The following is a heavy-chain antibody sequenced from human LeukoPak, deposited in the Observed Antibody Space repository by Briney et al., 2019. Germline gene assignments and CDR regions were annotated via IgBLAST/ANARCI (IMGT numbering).Heavy chain of an antibody. CDR2: INPNSGGT. CDR1: GYTFTGYY. CDR3: ARRAYYDFWSGYYDAFDI. Sequence: ASVKVSCKASGYTFTGYYMHWVRQAPGQGLEWMGWINPNSGGTNYAQKFQGRVTMTRDTSISTAYMELSRLRSDDTAVYYCARRAYYDFWSGYYDAFDIWGQGTMVTVSS. V-gene: IGHV1-2*02. D-gene: IGHD3-3*01. J-gene: IGHJ3*02.